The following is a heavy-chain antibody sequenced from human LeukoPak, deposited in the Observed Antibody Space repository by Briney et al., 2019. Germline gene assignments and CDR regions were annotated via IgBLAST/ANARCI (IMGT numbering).Heavy chain of an antibody. V-gene: IGHV1-2*02. CDR3: ARAPAGGPFDN. CDR2: LNPNSGDT. D-gene: IGHD4-23*01. CDR1: GYTFTGYC. Sequence: ASVKVSCKASGYTFTGYCMHWVRQAPGQGLEWMAWLNPNSGDTDSAQKFQGRVTMTRDTSITTAYLELSSLRSDDTAVYYCARAPAGGPFDNWGQGTLVTVSS. J-gene: IGHJ4*02.